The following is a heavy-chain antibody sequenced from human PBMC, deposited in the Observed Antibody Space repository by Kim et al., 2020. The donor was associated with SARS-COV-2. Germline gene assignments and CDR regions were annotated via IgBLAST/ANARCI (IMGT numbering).Heavy chain of an antibody. J-gene: IGHJ4*02. CDR2: ISGGGGNT. CDR1: GFTFVIYA. Sequence: GGSLRLSCAASGFTFVIYAMSWARQAPGKGLEWVSTISGGGGNTHYADSVKGRFTISRDNSMNTLYLQMNSLRAEDTAVYYCDASDYWGQGTLVTVSP. V-gene: IGHV3-23*01. CDR3: DASDY.